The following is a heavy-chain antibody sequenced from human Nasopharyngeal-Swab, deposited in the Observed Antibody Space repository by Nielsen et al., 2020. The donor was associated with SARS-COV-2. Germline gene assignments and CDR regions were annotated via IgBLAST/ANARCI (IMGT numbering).Heavy chain of an antibody. J-gene: IGHJ4*02. CDR2: IGDKAHNYAT. V-gene: IGHV3-73*01. CDR1: GFVFSGSA. CDR3: TTDYYFDY. D-gene: IGHD4/OR15-4a*01. Sequence: GESLKISCAASGFVFSGSAIHWVRQASGRGLEWVGRIGDKAHNYATTYAASVKGRFTISRDDLKNTAFLQMDSLNTEDTALYYCTTDYYFDYWGQGTLVTVSS.